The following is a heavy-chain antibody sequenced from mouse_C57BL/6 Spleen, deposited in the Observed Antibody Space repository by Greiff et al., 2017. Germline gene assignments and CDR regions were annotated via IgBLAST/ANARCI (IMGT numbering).Heavy chain of an antibody. CDR1: GFSLTSYG. D-gene: IGHD1-1*01. V-gene: IGHV2-6*03. Sequence: QVQLQQSGPGLVAPSQSLSITCTVSGFSLTSYGVHWVRQPPGKGLEWLVVIWSDGSTTYNSALKSRLSISKDNSKSQVFLKMNSLQTDDTAMYYCARAFDYYGSSGPDWDYWGQGTSVTVSS. CDR2: IWSDGST. CDR3: ARAFDYYGSSGPDWDY. J-gene: IGHJ4*01.